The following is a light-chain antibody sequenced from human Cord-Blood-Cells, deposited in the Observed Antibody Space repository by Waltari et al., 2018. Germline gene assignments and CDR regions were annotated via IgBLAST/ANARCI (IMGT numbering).Light chain of an antibody. CDR3: QQSYSTRT. CDR1: QSISSY. J-gene: IGKJ1*01. Sequence: DIQMNQSPSSLSASVGDRVTITCRASQSISSYLNWYQQKPGEAPKVLLYAASSLQSEVPSRFSGSGSGTDITLHIRSLQSVVFATAYCQQSYSTRTSGLGTQVEFK. CDR2: AAS. V-gene: IGKV1-39*01.